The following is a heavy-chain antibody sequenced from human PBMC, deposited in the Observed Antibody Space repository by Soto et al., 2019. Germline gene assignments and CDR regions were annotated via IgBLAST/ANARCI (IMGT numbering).Heavy chain of an antibody. D-gene: IGHD5-12*01. CDR1: GGLISKYS. CDR3: ATIRVRGGPLRFED. Sequence: QVQLVQSGAEVRKPGSSVKVSCKTSGGLISKYSFNWVRQAPGQGLEWMGAVLPISGSTDYAQKFQGRLTITADRSTSTVYMELSRLRSDDTANYYCATIRVRGGPLRFEDGGQGMLISVSS. CDR2: VLPISGST. J-gene: IGHJ4*01. V-gene: IGHV1-69*06.